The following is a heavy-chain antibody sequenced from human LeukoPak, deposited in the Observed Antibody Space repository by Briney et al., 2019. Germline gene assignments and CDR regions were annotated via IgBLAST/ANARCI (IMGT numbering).Heavy chain of an antibody. V-gene: IGHV4-59*01. CDR1: GGSISSYY. CDR2: IYYSGST. D-gene: IGHD4-23*01. Sequence: PSETLSLTCTVSGGSISSYYWSWIRQPPGKGLEWIGYIYYSGSTNYNPSLKSRVTISVDTSKNQFSLKLSSVTAADTAEYYCARGSPRYGGSDYWGQGTLVTVSS. CDR3: ARGSPRYGGSDY. J-gene: IGHJ4*02.